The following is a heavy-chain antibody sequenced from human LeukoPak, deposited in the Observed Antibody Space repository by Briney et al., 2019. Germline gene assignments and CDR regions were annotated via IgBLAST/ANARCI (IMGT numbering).Heavy chain of an antibody. CDR1: GGSISTYY. Sequence: PSETLSLTCTVSGGSISTYYWSWIRQPPGKGLEWIGYIYYSGSTNYNPSLKSRVTISVDTSKNQFSLKLSSVTAADTAVYYCARRAWGYSSSWYFGYWGQGTLVTVSS. J-gene: IGHJ4*02. D-gene: IGHD6-13*01. V-gene: IGHV4-59*08. CDR2: IYYSGST. CDR3: ARRAWGYSSSWYFGY.